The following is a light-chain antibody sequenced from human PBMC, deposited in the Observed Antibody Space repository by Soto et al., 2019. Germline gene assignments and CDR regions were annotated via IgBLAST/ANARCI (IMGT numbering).Light chain of an antibody. CDR2: EVT. Sequence: QSVLTQPPSASGSPGQSVTISCTGTSSDVGGYNFVSWYQQHPGKAPKLMIYEVTKRPSGVPDRFSGSKSGNTASLTVSGLQAEDEADYYCSSYAGNYSPVVVFGGGTKLTVL. J-gene: IGLJ2*01. V-gene: IGLV2-8*01. CDR1: SSDVGGYNF. CDR3: SSYAGNYSPVVV.